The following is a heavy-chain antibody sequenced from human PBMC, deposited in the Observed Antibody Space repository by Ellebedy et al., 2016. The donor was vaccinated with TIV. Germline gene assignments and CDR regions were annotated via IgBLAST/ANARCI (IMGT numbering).Heavy chain of an antibody. J-gene: IGHJ6*03. Sequence: GESLKISXAASGFTFSDYYMSWIRQAPGKGLEWVSAISGSGGSTYYADSVKGRFTISRDNSKNTLYLQMNSLRAEDTAVYYCARDPLGYSYGSRYYYYYYMDVWGKGTTVTVSS. CDR1: GFTFSDYY. CDR2: ISGSGGST. CDR3: ARDPLGYSYGSRYYYYYYMDV. V-gene: IGHV3-23*01. D-gene: IGHD5-18*01.